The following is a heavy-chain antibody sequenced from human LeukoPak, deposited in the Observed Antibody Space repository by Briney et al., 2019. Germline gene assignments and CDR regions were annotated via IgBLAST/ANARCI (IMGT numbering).Heavy chain of an antibody. CDR2: INHNGSET. CDR3: VRWATSFDL. CDR1: RFTLSDFW. J-gene: IGHJ4*02. Sequence: PGGSLRLSCATSRFTLSDFWMSWVRQAPGKGLAWVANINHNGSETHYVDSVTGRFTISRDNAKDSLFLQMNSLRAEDTAVYYCVRWATSFDLWGQGTLVTVSS. D-gene: IGHD3-3*01. V-gene: IGHV3-7*01.